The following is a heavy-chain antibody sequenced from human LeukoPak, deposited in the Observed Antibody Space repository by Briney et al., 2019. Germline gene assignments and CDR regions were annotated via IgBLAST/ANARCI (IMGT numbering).Heavy chain of an antibody. J-gene: IGHJ4*02. V-gene: IGHV3-9*01. CDR3: AKGASGWFPDY. CDR2: ISWNSGSI. Sequence: GGSLRLSCAASGFTFDDYAMHWVRQAPGKGLEWVSGISWNSGSIGYADSVKGRFTISRDNAKNSLYLQMNSLRAEDTALYYCAKGASGWFPDYWGQGTLVTVSS. CDR1: GFTFDDYA. D-gene: IGHD6-19*01.